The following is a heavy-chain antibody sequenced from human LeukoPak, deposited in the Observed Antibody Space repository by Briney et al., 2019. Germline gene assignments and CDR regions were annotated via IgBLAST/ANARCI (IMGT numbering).Heavy chain of an antibody. J-gene: IGHJ4*02. CDR2: IKQDGSEK. CDR3: ARSGYCSSTSCYSRGGESGY. CDR1: GFTFSSYW. V-gene: IGHV3-7*01. Sequence: GGSLRLSCAASGFTFSSYWMSWVRQAPGKGLEWVANIKQDGSEKYYVDSVRGRFTISRDNAQNSLYLKMNSLRAEDTAVYYWARSGYCSSTSCYSRGGESGYWGQGTLVTVSS. D-gene: IGHD2-2*01.